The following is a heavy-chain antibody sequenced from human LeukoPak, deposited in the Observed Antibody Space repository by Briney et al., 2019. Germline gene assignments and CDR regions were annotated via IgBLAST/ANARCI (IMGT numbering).Heavy chain of an antibody. J-gene: IGHJ4*02. CDR3: ARERTGEAFDY. D-gene: IGHD7-27*01. V-gene: IGHV3-21*01. CDR2: IGSSSRSI. CDR1: GFTFSSYS. Sequence: EGSLRLSCAASGFTFSSYSMNWVRQAPGKGLEWVSSIGSSSRSIYYADSVKGRFTISRDNAKNSLYLQMNSLRAEDTAVYFCARERTGEAFDYWGQGTLVTVSS.